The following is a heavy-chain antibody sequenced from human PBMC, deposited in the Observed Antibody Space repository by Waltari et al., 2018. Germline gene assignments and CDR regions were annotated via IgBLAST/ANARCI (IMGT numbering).Heavy chain of an antibody. D-gene: IGHD4-4*01. V-gene: IGHV3-33*01. CDR2: IWYDGSNK. CDR3: ARDLPPEYSNYVFYYYYGMDV. Sequence: QVQLVESGGGVVQPGRSLRLSCAASGFTFSSYGMHWVRQAPGKGLEWVAVIWYDGSNKYYADSVKGRFTISRDNSKNTLYLQMNSLRAEDTAVYYCARDLPPEYSNYVFYYYYGMDVWGQGTTVTVSS. CDR1: GFTFSSYG. J-gene: IGHJ6*02.